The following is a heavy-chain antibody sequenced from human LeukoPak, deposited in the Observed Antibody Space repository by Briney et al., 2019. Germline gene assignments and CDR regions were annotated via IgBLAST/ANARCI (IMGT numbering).Heavy chain of an antibody. CDR3: ARNPLGNNSVYGMDV. J-gene: IGHJ6*02. Sequence: ASVKVSCKASGHTFTSYDINWVRQATGQGLEWMGWMNPNSGNTGYARKFQGRVTMTRNTSISTAYMELSSLRSEDTAVYYCARNPLGNNSVYGMDVWGQGTTVTVSS. D-gene: IGHD1-20*01. CDR2: MNPNSGNT. V-gene: IGHV1-8*01. CDR1: GHTFTSYD.